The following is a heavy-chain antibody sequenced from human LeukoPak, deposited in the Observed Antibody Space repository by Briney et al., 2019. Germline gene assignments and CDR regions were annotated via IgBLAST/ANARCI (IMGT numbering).Heavy chain of an antibody. J-gene: IGHJ4*02. CDR1: GDSISSYY. D-gene: IGHD6-19*01. Sequence: PSETLSLTCTVSGDSISSYYWSWIREAPGKGLEWIGYTSRLTMSVDTSKNQFSLKLSSVTAADTAVYYCAGKLISGWYYFDYWGQGTLVTVSS. CDR3: AGKLISGWYYFDY. V-gene: IGHV4-59*12.